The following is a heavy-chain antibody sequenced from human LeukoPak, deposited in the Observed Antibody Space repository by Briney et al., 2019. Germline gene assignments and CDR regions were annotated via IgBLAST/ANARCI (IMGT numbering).Heavy chain of an antibody. V-gene: IGHV3-23*01. Sequence: PGGSLRLSCATSGFTFSRYAMSWVRQAPGKGLEWVSAISGSGGSTYYADSVKGRFTISRDNSKNTLYLQMNSLRAEDTAVYYCAKDYYYDSSGYFGPGESFDYWGQGTLVTVSS. CDR1: GFTFSRYA. J-gene: IGHJ4*02. CDR3: AKDYYYDSSGYFGPGESFDY. D-gene: IGHD3-22*01. CDR2: ISGSGGST.